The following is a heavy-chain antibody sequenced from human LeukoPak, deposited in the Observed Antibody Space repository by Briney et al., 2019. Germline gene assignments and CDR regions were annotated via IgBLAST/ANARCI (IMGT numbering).Heavy chain of an antibody. J-gene: IGHJ2*01. D-gene: IGHD2-21*02. V-gene: IGHV4-61*02. CDR2: IYTSGST. CDR3: ARCGGDCYSSEQYFDL. Sequence: PSETLSLTCTVSGGSISSGSYYWSWIRQPAGKGLEWIGRIYTSGSTNYNPSLKSRVTISVDTSKNQFSLKLSSVTAADTAVYYCARCGGDCYSSEQYFDLWGRGTLVTVSS. CDR1: GGSISSGSYY.